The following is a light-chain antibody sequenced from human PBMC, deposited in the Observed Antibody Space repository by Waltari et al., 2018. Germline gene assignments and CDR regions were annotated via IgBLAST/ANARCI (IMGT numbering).Light chain of an antibody. CDR3: AAWDDSLSGRV. V-gene: IGLV1-47*01. J-gene: IGLJ3*02. CDR1: SSNIGAKS. CDR2: KDD. Sequence: QSVLTQPPSASGTPGLRVSIACSGSSSNIGAKSVYWYQQLPGAAPKLLIAKDDQRPPGVPARFSGSKSGTSASLPISGLRYADEADYYCAAWDDSLSGRVFGGGTKLTVL.